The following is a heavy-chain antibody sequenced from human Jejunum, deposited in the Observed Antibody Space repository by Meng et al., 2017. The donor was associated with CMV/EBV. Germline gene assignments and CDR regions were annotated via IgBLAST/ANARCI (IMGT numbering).Heavy chain of an antibody. V-gene: IGHV3-66*01. CDR3: ARWSGTYYDY. Sequence: VNLGESGGDFVEPGEFLGLSCAASGLIVSSNYMSWLRQAPGKGLEWVSILYSSGITYYADSVKGRFPISRDNSKNTLYFQMNTLRAEDTAVYYCARWSGTYYDYWGQGTLVTVSS. D-gene: IGHD1-26*01. CDR1: GLIVSSNY. J-gene: IGHJ4*02. CDR2: LYSSGIT.